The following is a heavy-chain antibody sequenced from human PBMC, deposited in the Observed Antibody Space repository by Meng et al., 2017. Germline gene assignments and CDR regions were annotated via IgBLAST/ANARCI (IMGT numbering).Heavy chain of an antibody. V-gene: IGHV1-69*01. J-gene: IGHJ5*02. CDR3: ARSTPCSGGSCYSLDWFDP. D-gene: IGHD2-15*01. CDR1: GASFSSYA. Sequence: VQLLYCGAGVERSGSSVKVSCKASGASFSSYAISWVRQAPGQGLEWMGGIIPIFGTANYAQKFQGRVTITADESTSTAYMELSSLRSEDTAVYYCARSTPCSGGSCYSLDWFDPWGQGTLVTVSS. CDR2: IIPIFGTA.